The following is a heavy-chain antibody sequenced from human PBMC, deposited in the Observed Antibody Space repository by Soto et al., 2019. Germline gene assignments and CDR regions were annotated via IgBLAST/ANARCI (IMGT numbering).Heavy chain of an antibody. Sequence: QVQLQQWGAGLLKPSETLSLTCAVYGGSLSGYYWSWIRQPPGKGLEWIGEIGHSGSAIYNQSLESRVTISEDSSNNQYSLKLSSVTAADTAVYYCARHGGYYFDYWGQGAPVTVSS. J-gene: IGHJ4*02. CDR3: ARHGGYYFDY. CDR2: IGHSGSA. V-gene: IGHV4-34*01. D-gene: IGHD3-16*01. CDR1: GGSLSGYY.